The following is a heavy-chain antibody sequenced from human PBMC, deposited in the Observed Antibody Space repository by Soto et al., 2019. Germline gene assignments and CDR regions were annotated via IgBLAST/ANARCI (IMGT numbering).Heavy chain of an antibody. D-gene: IGHD2-15*01. Sequence: EVQLLESGGGLVQPGGSLRLSCAASGFTFSNYVMSWVRQAPGKGLEWVSAIGASDGSTDYADSVKGRFTISRDNSKDTLYLQMNSLRAEDTAVYYCAKGGWQDYWGQGTLVTVSS. V-gene: IGHV3-23*01. CDR2: IGASDGST. CDR3: AKGGWQDY. CDR1: GFTFSNYV. J-gene: IGHJ4*02.